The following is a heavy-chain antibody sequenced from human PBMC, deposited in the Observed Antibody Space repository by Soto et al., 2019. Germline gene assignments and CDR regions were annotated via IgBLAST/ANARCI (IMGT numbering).Heavy chain of an antibody. V-gene: IGHV4-31*03. CDR2: IYYSGST. Sequence: QVQLQESGPGLGKPSQTLSLTCTVSGGSISSGGYYWPWIRQHPGKGLEWIGYIYYSGSTYYSPSLKSRVSISVDTSKDQFSRKLRSVTAADTAVYYCARGYSSNLYYFDYWGHGTLVTVST. J-gene: IGHJ4*03. CDR3: ARGYSSNLYYFDY. D-gene: IGHD6-13*01. CDR1: GGSISSGGYY.